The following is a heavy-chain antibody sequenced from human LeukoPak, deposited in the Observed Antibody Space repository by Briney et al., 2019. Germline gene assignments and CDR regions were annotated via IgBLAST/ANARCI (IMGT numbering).Heavy chain of an antibody. CDR3: AKGYYGPKDAFDI. CDR2: ISYDGSNK. D-gene: IGHD3-10*01. V-gene: IGHV3-30*18. J-gene: IGHJ3*02. CDR1: GFTFSSYE. Sequence: PGGSLRLSCAASGFTFSSYEMNWVRQAPGKGLEWVAVISYDGSNKYYADSVKGRFTISRDNSKNTLYLQMNSLRAEDTAVYYCAKGYYGPKDAFDIWGQGTMVTVSS.